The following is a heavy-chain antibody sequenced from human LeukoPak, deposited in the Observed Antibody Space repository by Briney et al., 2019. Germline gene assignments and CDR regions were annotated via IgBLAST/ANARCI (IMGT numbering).Heavy chain of an antibody. CDR1: GFTFSSYA. V-gene: IGHV3-30*04. Sequence: GGSLRLSCAASGFTFSSYAMHWVRQAPGKGLEWVAVISYDGSNKYYADSVKGRFTISRDNSKNTLYLQMNSLRAEDTAAYYCAREVHSSASNWFDPWGQGTLVTVSS. CDR3: AREVHSSASNWFDP. CDR2: ISYDGSNK. J-gene: IGHJ5*02. D-gene: IGHD6-19*01.